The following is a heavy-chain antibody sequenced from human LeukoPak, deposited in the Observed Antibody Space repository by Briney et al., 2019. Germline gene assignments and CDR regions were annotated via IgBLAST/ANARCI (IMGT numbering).Heavy chain of an antibody. CDR1: GFTFSSYS. Sequence: PGGSLRLSCAASGFTFSSYSMNWVRQAPGKGLEWVSYISSSSSTIYYADSVKGRFTISRDNAKNSLYLQMNSLRAEDTAVYYCAREVERYFDWFHQTPPAKILYGMDVWGRGTTVTVSS. D-gene: IGHD3-9*01. CDR3: AREVERYFDWFHQTPPAKILYGMDV. V-gene: IGHV3-48*04. J-gene: IGHJ6*02. CDR2: ISSSSSTI.